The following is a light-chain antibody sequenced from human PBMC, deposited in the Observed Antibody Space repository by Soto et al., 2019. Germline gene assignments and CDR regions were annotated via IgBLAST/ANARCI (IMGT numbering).Light chain of an antibody. J-gene: IGLJ1*01. V-gene: IGLV2-14*03. CDR1: RSDIGTYNY. CDR3: MSYTTTSSFV. CDR2: DVS. Sequence: QSVLTQPASMSGSPGQSIPISCTGTRSDIGTYNYLSWYQQHPGKAPRLVISDVSNRPSGVSNRFSGSKSGNTASLTITGLQSEDEADYYCMSYTTTSSFVFGSGTKVTVL.